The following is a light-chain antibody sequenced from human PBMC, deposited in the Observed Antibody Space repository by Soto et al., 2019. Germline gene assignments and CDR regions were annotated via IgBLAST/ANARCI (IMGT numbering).Light chain of an antibody. V-gene: IGKV1-6*01. J-gene: IGKJ1*01. CDR1: QGIRSA. CDR3: LLDYSTPWT. Sequence: AIQVTQSPSSLSASVGESVTITCRTSQGIRSALGWYQQKPGKVPKLLIYAASTLRSGVPSRFSGSGSGRDFTLTISSLQPEDFATYYCLLDYSTPWTFGQGTKVDIK. CDR2: AAS.